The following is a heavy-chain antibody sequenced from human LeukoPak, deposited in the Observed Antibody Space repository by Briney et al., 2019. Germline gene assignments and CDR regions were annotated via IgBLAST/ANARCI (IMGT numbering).Heavy chain of an antibody. CDR2: INPNSGGT. V-gene: IGHV1-2*02. Sequence: ASVEVSCKASGYTFTGYYMHWVRQAPGQGLEWMGWINPNSGGTNYAQKFQGRVTMTRDTSISTAYMELSRLRSDDTAVYYCAGLSGRWFGEFGTDYSGQGTLVTVSS. CDR3: AGLSGRWFGEFGTDY. J-gene: IGHJ4*02. D-gene: IGHD3-10*01. CDR1: GYTFTGYY.